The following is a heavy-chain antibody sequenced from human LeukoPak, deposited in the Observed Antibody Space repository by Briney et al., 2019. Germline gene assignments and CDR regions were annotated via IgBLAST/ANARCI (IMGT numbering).Heavy chain of an antibody. Sequence: GGSLRLSCAASGFTFSSYAMSWVRQAPGKGLEWVSAISGSGGSTYYADFVKGRFTISRDNSKNTLYLQMNSLRAEDTAVYYCAKDGERYGSGSINWFDPWGQGTLVTVSS. CDR1: GFTFSSYA. D-gene: IGHD3-10*01. CDR2: ISGSGGST. CDR3: AKDGERYGSGSINWFDP. V-gene: IGHV3-23*01. J-gene: IGHJ5*02.